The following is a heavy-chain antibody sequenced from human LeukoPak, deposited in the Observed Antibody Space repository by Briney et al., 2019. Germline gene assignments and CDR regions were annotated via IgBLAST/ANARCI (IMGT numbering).Heavy chain of an antibody. CDR2: ISYDGSNK. D-gene: IGHD1-26*01. CDR3: ARDRSSGSHDAFDI. J-gene: IGHJ3*02. CDR1: GFTFSSYG. Sequence: PGGSLRLSCATSGFTFSSYGMHWVRQAPGKGLEWVAIISYDGSNKYYVDSVKGRFTISRDNSKNTLYLQMTSLRAEDTAVYFCARDRSSGSHDAFDIWGQGTVVTVSS. V-gene: IGHV3-33*01.